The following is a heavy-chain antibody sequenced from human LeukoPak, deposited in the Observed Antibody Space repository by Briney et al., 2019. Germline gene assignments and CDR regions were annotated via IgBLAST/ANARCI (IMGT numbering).Heavy chain of an antibody. D-gene: IGHD5-12*01. J-gene: IGHJ3*02. CDR2: ISSSSSYI. CDR1: GFTFSSYS. CDR3: ASLRWDYDAFDI. V-gene: IGHV3-21*01. Sequence: GGSLRLSCAASGFTFSSYSMNWVRQAPGKGLEWVSSISSSSSYIYYADSVKGRFTISRDNAKNSLYLQMSSLRAEDTAVYYCASLRWDYDAFDIWGQGTMVTVSS.